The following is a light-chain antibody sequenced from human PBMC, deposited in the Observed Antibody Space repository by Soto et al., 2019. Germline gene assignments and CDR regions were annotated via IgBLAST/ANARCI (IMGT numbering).Light chain of an antibody. Sequence: EIVLTQSPGTLSLSPGERATLSCRASQSVSSSYLAWYQQKPGQAPRLPIYGAASRATGIPDRFSGSGSGTDFTLTISRLEPEDFAVYYCHLYGSSPPWTFGQGTKVEIK. CDR2: GAA. CDR1: QSVSSSY. CDR3: HLYGSSPPWT. V-gene: IGKV3-20*01. J-gene: IGKJ1*01.